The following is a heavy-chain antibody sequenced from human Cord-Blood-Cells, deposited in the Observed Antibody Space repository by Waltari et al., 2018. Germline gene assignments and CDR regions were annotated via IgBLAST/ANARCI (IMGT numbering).Heavy chain of an antibody. D-gene: IGHD1-26*01. J-gene: IGHJ4*02. CDR2: INPNSGGT. V-gene: IGHV1-2*02. CDR1: GYTFTGYY. Sequence: QVQLVQSGAEVKKPGASVKVSCKASGYTFTGYYMHWVRQAPGQGLEWMGWINPNSGGTNYAQKFQGRVTMTRDTSISTAYMELSRLRSDDTAVYYCARALSGGWYSGSYYDYWGQGTLVTVSS. CDR3: ARALSGGWYSGSYYDY.